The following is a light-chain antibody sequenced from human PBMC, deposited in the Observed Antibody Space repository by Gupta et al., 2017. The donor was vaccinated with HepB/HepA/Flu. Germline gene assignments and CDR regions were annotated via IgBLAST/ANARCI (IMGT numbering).Light chain of an antibody. J-gene: IGKJ1*01. CDR3: QQYNSYSAT. V-gene: IGKV1-5*03. CDR1: QSISSW. Sequence: DIQMTQSPSTLSASVGDRVTITCRASQSISSWLAWYQQQPGKAPKLLIYKASSLESGVPSRFSGSGSGTGFTLTISSLQPDDFATYYCQQYNSYSATFGQGTKVEIK. CDR2: KAS.